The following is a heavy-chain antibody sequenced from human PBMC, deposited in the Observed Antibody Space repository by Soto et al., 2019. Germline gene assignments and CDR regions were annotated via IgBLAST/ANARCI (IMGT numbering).Heavy chain of an antibody. Sequence: QVQMVESGGGVVQPGRSLRLSCAASGFTFSSCAIHWVRQVPGKGLEWLAVVSHDGSLYPYADSVKGRFSISRDNSRKTLYLQMNSLRPEDTAVYYCVKDRSDTWSFDYWGQGPLVTVSS. D-gene: IGHD2-8*02. CDR1: GFTFSSCA. V-gene: IGHV3-30*18. J-gene: IGHJ4*02. CDR2: VSHDGSLY. CDR3: VKDRSDTWSFDY.